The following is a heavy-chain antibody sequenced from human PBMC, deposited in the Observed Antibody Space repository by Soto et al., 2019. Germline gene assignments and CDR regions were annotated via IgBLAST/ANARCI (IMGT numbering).Heavy chain of an antibody. V-gene: IGHV3-30*18. CDR3: ANQVGQWLRGEH. D-gene: IGHD6-19*01. J-gene: IGHJ1*01. CDR2: ISYDGGQK. Sequence: QVQLVESGGGVVQPGRSLRLSCEASGLTFSRSGMHWVRQAPGKGLEWVAVISYDGGQKYYADSMKGRFTISRDNSKNTLYMQMNSLRVEDTAVYYCANQVGQWLRGEHWGQGNLVTVSS. CDR1: GLTFSRSG.